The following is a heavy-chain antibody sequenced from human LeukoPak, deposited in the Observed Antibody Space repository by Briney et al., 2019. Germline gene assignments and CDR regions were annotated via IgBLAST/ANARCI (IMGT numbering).Heavy chain of an antibody. CDR2: ISSSGRTI. Sequence: GGSLRLSCAASGFTFSRYEMNWVRQAPGKGLEWVSYISSSGRTIYYADSVKGRFTISRDNAKNSLYLQMNGLRAEDTAVYYCARDREAVDTKAWYFDYWGQGTLVTVSS. CDR1: GFTFSRYE. D-gene: IGHD6-19*01. CDR3: ARDREAVDTKAWYFDY. J-gene: IGHJ4*02. V-gene: IGHV3-48*03.